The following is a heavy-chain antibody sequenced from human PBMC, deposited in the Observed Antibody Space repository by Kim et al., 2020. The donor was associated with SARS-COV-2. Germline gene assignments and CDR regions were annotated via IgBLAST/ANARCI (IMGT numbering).Heavy chain of an antibody. J-gene: IGHJ4*02. D-gene: IGHD3-22*01. V-gene: IGHV3-11*06. Sequence: SVKCRFTISTDNAKNSLYLQMNSLRAEDTAVYYCASSGYYPEPTPYYFDYCGQGTLVTVSS. CDR3: ASSGYYPEPTPYYFDY.